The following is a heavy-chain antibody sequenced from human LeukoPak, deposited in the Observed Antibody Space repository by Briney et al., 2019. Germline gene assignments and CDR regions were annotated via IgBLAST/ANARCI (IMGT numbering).Heavy chain of an antibody. CDR2: IIPIFGTA. CDR1: GGTFSSYA. CDR3: VRAPRDSSTMLDY. V-gene: IGHV1-69*13. D-gene: IGHD6-13*01. J-gene: IGHJ4*02. Sequence: SVKVSCKASGGTFSSYAISWVRQAPGQGLEWMGGIIPIFGTANYAQKFQGRVTITADESTSTAYMELSSLRSEDTAVYYCVRAPRDSSTMLDYWGQGTLVTVSS.